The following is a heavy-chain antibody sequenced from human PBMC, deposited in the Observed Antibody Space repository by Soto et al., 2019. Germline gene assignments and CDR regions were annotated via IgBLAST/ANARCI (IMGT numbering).Heavy chain of an antibody. J-gene: IGHJ3*02. V-gene: IGHV1-69*13. CDR2: IIPIFGTA. Sequence: AVKVSCKASGGPFSSYAISWVRQAPGQGLGWMGGIIPIFGTANYAQKFQGRVTITADESTSTAYMELSSLRSEDTAVYYCARESSDYYDSSGYYANDAFDIWGQGTMVTVSS. CDR3: ARESSDYYDSSGYYANDAFDI. CDR1: GGPFSSYA. D-gene: IGHD3-22*01.